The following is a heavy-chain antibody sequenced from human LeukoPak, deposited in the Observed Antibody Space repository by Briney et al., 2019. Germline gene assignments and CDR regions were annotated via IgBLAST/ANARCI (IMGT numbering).Heavy chain of an antibody. CDR2: ISSSGSTI. CDR3: AKDKTGTFRGSVAFDI. CDR1: GFTFSDYY. J-gene: IGHJ3*02. D-gene: IGHD1-1*01. V-gene: IGHV3-11*01. Sequence: GGSLRLSCAASGFTFSDYYMSCIRQAPGKGLEWVSYISSSGSTIYYADSVKGRFTISRDNAKNSLYLQMNSLRAEDTAVYYCAKDKTGTFRGSVAFDIWGQGTMVTVSS.